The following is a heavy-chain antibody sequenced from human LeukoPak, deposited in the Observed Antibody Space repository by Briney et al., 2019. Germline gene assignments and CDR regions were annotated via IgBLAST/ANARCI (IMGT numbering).Heavy chain of an antibody. CDR2: ISSSGSTI. Sequence: GGSLRLSCAASGFTFSDYYMSWVRQAPGKGLEWVSYISSSGSTIYYADSVKGRFTISRVNAKNSLYLQMNSLRAEDTAVYYCARFEYSSSSSLFDYWGQGTLVTVSS. V-gene: IGHV3-11*04. CDR1: GFTFSDYY. D-gene: IGHD6-6*01. CDR3: ARFEYSSSSSLFDY. J-gene: IGHJ4*02.